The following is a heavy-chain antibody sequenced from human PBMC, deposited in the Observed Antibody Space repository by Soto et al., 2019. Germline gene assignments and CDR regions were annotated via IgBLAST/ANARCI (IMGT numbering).Heavy chain of an antibody. CDR3: ARHFDVDPSLDHYYFDL. CDR1: GVSLTPYF. D-gene: IGHD3-9*01. V-gene: IGHV4-4*07. Sequence: QVQLQESGPGLVKPSETLSLTCTVSGVSLTPYFWSWIRQPAGEAPAWLGPIYASGRTTYNPSLKSRVTMFVSQTQVSLRLTSVTAADTAVYYCARHFDVDPSLDHYYFDLWGRGALVTVSS. J-gene: IGHJ2*01. CDR2: IYASGRT.